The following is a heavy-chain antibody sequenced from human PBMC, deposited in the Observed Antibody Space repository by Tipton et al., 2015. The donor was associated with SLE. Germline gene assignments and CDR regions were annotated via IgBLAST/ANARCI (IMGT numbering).Heavy chain of an antibody. CDR1: GGTFTTHR. CDR3: ARDVELRFFGRLEVRYIDY. J-gene: IGHJ4*02. D-gene: IGHD1-7*01. V-gene: IGHV1-69*09. Sequence: QLVQSGAEVKKPGSSVRVSCKVYGGTFTTHRLSWVRQAPGQGLEWMGRIIPILDITNYAQKFQGRVTITADKSTSTVYMELNSLRSEDTAFYYCARDVELRFFGRLEVRYIDYWGQGTLVTVSS. CDR2: IIPILDIT.